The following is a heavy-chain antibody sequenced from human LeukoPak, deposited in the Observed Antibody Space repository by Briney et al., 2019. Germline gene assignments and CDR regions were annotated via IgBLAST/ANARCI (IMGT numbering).Heavy chain of an antibody. CDR3: ARGRNGGAFDI. CDR2: INPNSGGT. Sequence: GASVKVSCNASGYTFTSYGISWVRQAPGQGLEWMGWINPNSGGTNYAQKFQGRVTMTRDTSISTAYMELSRLRSDDTAVYYCARGRNGGAFDIWGQGTMVTVSS. V-gene: IGHV1-2*02. J-gene: IGHJ3*02. D-gene: IGHD1-1*01. CDR1: GYTFTSYG.